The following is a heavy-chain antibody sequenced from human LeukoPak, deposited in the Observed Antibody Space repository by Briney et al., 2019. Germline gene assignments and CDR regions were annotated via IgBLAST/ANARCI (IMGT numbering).Heavy chain of an antibody. CDR1: GGTFSSYA. CDR2: INPSGGST. D-gene: IGHD2-15*01. CDR3: ARSASSGEFDY. Sequence: ASVKVSCKASGGTFSSYAISWVRQAPGQGLEWMGIINPSGGSTSYAQKFQGRVTMTRDTSTSTVYMELSSLRSEDTAVYYCARSASSGEFDYWGQGTLVTVSS. V-gene: IGHV1-46*01. J-gene: IGHJ4*01.